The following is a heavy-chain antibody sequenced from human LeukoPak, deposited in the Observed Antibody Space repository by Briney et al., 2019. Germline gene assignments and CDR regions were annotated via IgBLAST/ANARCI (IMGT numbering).Heavy chain of an antibody. Sequence: PSETLSLTCTVSGGSISSYYWSWIRQPPGKGLEWIGYIYHSGSTYYNPSLKSRVTISVDRSKNQFSLKLSSVTAADTAVYYCARDRLYWGRQYYFDYWGQGTLVTVSS. V-gene: IGHV4-59*12. D-gene: IGHD7-27*01. CDR3: ARDRLYWGRQYYFDY. CDR2: IYHSGST. CDR1: GGSISSYY. J-gene: IGHJ4*02.